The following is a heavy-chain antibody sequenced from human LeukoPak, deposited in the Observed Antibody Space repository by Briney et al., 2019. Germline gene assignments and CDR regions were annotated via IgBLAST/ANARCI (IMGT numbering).Heavy chain of an antibody. CDR1: RFTLTTVA. V-gene: IGHV3-30*04. Sequence: TLRLSRAASRFTLTTVAINWVPEAASTGRKWGAVISYDGSNKYYADSVKGRFTISRDNSKNTLYLQMNSLRAEDTAVYYCARARWAGPFDYWGQGTLVTVSS. CDR3: ARARWAGPFDY. D-gene: IGHD6-19*01. CDR2: ISYDGSNK. J-gene: IGHJ4*02.